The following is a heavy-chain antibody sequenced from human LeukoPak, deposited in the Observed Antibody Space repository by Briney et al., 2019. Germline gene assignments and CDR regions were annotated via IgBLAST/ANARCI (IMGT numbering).Heavy chain of an antibody. CDR1: GFTFSTYA. CDR3: TKDAPDSGGWFFFDS. D-gene: IGHD6-19*01. CDR2: ISGIGT. V-gene: IGHV3-23*01. J-gene: IGHJ4*02. Sequence: GGSLRLSCAASGFTFSTYAMNWVRQAPGKGLEWVSTISGIGTFYADSVKGRFTISRDNSKNTLYLQMISLRAEDTAVYYCTKDAPDSGGWFFFDSWGQGTLVTVSS.